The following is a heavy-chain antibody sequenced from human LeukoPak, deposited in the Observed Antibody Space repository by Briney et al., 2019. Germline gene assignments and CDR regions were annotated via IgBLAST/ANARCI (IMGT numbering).Heavy chain of an antibody. CDR2: ISYDGSNK. J-gene: IGHJ6*02. V-gene: IGHV3-30-3*01. Sequence: GRSLRLSCAASGFTFSSYAMHGVRQAPGKGLEWVAVISYDGSNKYYADSVKGRFTISRDNSKNTLYLQMNSLRAEDTAVYYCARDGRYYDSSGYRGAFYYYYGMDVWGQGTTVTVSS. CDR3: ARDGRYYDSSGYRGAFYYYYGMDV. D-gene: IGHD3-22*01. CDR1: GFTFSSYA.